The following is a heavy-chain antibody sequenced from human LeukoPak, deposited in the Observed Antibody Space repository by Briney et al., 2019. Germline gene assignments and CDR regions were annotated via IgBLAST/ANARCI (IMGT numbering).Heavy chain of an antibody. D-gene: IGHD5-18*01. Sequence: SETLSLTCTVSGGSISRYYWSWIRQPPGKGLEWIGYIYYSGSTNYNPSLKSRVTISLDTSKNQFSLKLSSVTAADTAVYYCARNSIYSYGNSFDYWGQGTLVTVSS. CDR2: IYYSGST. V-gene: IGHV4-59*08. CDR1: GGSISRYY. CDR3: ARNSIYSYGNSFDY. J-gene: IGHJ4*02.